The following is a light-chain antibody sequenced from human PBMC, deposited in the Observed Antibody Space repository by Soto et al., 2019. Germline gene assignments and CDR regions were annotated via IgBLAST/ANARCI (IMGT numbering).Light chain of an antibody. V-gene: IGKV3-11*01. Sequence: EIVLTQSPATLSLSPGEIATLSCRASQSVSSYLAWYQQKPGQAPRLLIYDASNRATGIPARFSGSGSGTDFTLTISSLEPEDFAVYYCQQRSNWPPVFTCGPGTKVDIK. CDR3: QQRSNWPPVFT. J-gene: IGKJ3*01. CDR2: DAS. CDR1: QSVSSY.